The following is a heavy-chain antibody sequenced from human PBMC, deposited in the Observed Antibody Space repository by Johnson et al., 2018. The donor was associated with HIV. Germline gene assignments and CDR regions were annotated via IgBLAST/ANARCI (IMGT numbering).Heavy chain of an antibody. CDR3: ALSGGAAAYDAFDI. CDR2: INSDGSTT. CDR1: GFTFDDYG. J-gene: IGHJ3*02. Sequence: VQLVESGGGLVQPGGSLRLSCAASGFTFDDYGMSWVRQAPGKGLVWVSRINSDGSTTSYADSVKGRFTISRDNAKNTLYLQMNRLRAEDTAVYYCALSGGAAAYDAFDIWGQGTMVTVSS. D-gene: IGHD6-13*01. V-gene: IGHV3-74*02.